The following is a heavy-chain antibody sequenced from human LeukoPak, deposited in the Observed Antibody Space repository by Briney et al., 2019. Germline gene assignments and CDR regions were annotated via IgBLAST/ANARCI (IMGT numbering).Heavy chain of an antibody. Sequence: GESLKISCKGSGYSFTSYWIGWVRQMPGKGLEWMGIIYPGDSDTRYSPSFQGQVTISAVKSISTAYLQWSSLKASDTAMYYCASTSIVGATSDAFDIWGQGTMVTVSS. CDR3: ASTSIVGATSDAFDI. CDR2: IYPGDSDT. J-gene: IGHJ3*02. D-gene: IGHD1-26*01. CDR1: GYSFTSYW. V-gene: IGHV5-51*01.